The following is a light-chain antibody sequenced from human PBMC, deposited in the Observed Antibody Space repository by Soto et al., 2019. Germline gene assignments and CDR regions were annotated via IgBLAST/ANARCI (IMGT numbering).Light chain of an antibody. CDR3: QQLNTGT. J-gene: IGKJ5*01. CDR2: AAS. CDR1: QGISSY. V-gene: IGKV1-9*01. Sequence: DIQMTQSPSTLSASVGDRVTITCRASQGISSYLAWYQQKPGKAPKLLIYAASTLQSGVPSRFSGSGSGTDFTLTISSLQPEDFATYHCQQLNTGTFGQGTRLEIK.